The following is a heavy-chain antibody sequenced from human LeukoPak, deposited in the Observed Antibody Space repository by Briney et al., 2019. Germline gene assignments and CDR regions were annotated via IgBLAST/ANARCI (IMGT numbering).Heavy chain of an antibody. J-gene: IGHJ4*02. Sequence: GGSLRLSCAASGFTFSSYAMHWVRQAPGKGLEYVSAISSNGGSTYYANSVKGRFTISRDNSKNTLYLQMGSLRAEDMAVYYCARARRYYGSGSYYKRGIFDYWGQGTLVTVSS. CDR3: ARARRYYGSGSYYKRGIFDY. CDR1: GFTFSSYA. D-gene: IGHD3-10*01. V-gene: IGHV3-64*01. CDR2: ISSNGGST.